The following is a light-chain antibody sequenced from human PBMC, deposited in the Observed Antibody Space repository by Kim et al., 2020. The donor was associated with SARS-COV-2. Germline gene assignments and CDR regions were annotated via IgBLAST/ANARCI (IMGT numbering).Light chain of an antibody. CDR3: EQYGSSCRT. J-gene: IGKJ2*01. CDR1: QSVSSSY. V-gene: IGKV3-20*01. Sequence: EIVLTQSPGTLSLSPGERATLSCRASQSVSSSYLAWYQQKPGQAHRLLIYGASSSATDITDRFSSSGSETVFSLTISRREREDFGVYYCEQYGSSCRTFGKETELEIK. CDR2: GAS.